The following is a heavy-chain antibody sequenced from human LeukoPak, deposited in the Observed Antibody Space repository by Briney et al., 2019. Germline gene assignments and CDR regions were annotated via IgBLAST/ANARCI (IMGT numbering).Heavy chain of an antibody. CDR2: FYYSGNT. D-gene: IGHD1-26*01. V-gene: IGHV4-59*08. CDR3: ATVRPENSGSYYWDY. J-gene: IGHJ4*02. CDR1: GRSISSYY. Sequence: SETLSLACTVSGRSISSYYWSWIRQPPGKGLEWIGCFYYSGNTNSNPSLKSRVTISVATSKNQFSLKLMSVTAADTAVYYCATVRPENSGSYYWDYWGQGTLVTVSS.